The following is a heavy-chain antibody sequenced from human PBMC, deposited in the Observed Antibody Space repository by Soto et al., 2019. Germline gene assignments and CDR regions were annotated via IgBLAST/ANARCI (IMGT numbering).Heavy chain of an antibody. V-gene: IGHV5-51*01. J-gene: IGHJ4*02. Sequence: VESLKISFKCSGFTFTRYLIALVLQMPGKGLEWMWIIYPGDSDSSYSPSFQCQVTISADKSINTAYLHWSSLKASDTAIYYCENHAGYCSPNTRHKLDYWGQGTLVTVSS. D-gene: IGHD2-15*01. CDR3: ENHAGYCSPNTRHKLDY. CDR1: GFTFTRYL. CDR2: IYPGDSDS.